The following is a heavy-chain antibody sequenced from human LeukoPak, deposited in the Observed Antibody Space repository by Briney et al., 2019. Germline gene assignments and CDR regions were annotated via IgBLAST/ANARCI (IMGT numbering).Heavy chain of an antibody. Sequence: GASLRLYCAASGFTFSSFAMNWGRQAPGKGLEWVSTIGGSGYSTYYADSVKGRFTISRDNSKSTLYLQMNSLRVEDTAIYYCTKDMMVCNGGSCYSGTDYWGQGTLVTVSS. J-gene: IGHJ4*02. CDR1: GFTFSSFA. D-gene: IGHD2-15*01. CDR2: IGGSGYST. CDR3: TKDMMVCNGGSCYSGTDY. V-gene: IGHV3-23*01.